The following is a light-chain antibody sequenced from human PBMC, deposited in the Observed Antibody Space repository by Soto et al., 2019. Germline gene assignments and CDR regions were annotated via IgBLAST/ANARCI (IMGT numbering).Light chain of an antibody. CDR2: GAS. J-gene: IGKJ1*01. V-gene: IGKV3-20*01. CDR3: QQYGSSGT. CDR1: QCVSNNY. Sequence: EIVLTQSPGTLSLSPGERATLSCRASQCVSNNYLAWYQQKPGQAPRLLIYGASNRATGIPDRFSGSGSGTDFTLTISRREPEDFAVYYCQQYGSSGTFGQGTKVDIK.